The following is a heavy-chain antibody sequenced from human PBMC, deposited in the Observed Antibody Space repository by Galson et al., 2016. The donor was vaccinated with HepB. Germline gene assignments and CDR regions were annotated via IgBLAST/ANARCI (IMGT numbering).Heavy chain of an antibody. D-gene: IGHD3-22*01. CDR2: MNPNSGKI. V-gene: IGHV1-8*01. CDR1: GYTFTNYD. J-gene: IGHJ3*02. CDR3: ARGLYDSRSVGANAFDI. Sequence: SVKVSCKASGYTFTNYDINWVRQATGQGLEWVGWMNPNSGKIGFAQKFQGRVTMTRNTPISTAYMELSSLRSEDTAVYYCARGLYDSRSVGANAFDIWGQGAMVTVSS.